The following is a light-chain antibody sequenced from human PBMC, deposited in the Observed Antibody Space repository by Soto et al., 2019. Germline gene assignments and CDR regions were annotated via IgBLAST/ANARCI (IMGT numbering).Light chain of an antibody. CDR2: TAS. Sequence: DIQMTQSPSSLSASVGDRVTITCGASQDISTYLAWFQQKPGKAPKSLIYTASTLHSGVPSKFSGSGSGTDFTLTISSLQPADFATYYCQQYKDYPWTFGQGTKVDI. CDR1: QDISTY. V-gene: IGKV1-16*02. CDR3: QQYKDYPWT. J-gene: IGKJ1*01.